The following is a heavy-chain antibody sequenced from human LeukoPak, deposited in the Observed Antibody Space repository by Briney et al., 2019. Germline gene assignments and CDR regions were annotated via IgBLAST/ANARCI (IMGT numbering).Heavy chain of an antibody. Sequence: GGTLRLSCAASGFTFSNHGMNWVRQAPGKGLEWVAHKKQDGTEKYYVDSVKGRFTISRDNAKNSLFLQMDSLRAEDTAVYYCASVACSAVTCFGFLFFDYWGQGTLVTVSS. CDR1: GFTFSNHG. CDR2: KKQDGTEK. D-gene: IGHD2-15*01. CDR3: ASVACSAVTCFGFLFFDY. J-gene: IGHJ4*02. V-gene: IGHV3-7*01.